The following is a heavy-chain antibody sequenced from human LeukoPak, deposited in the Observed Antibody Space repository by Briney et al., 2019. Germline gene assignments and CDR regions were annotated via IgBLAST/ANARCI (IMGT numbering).Heavy chain of an antibody. J-gene: IGHJ4*02. CDR3: ARAIYYYGSGSYDYYFDY. V-gene: IGHV4-59*01. Sequence: SETLSLTCTVSGGSISSYYWSWVRQPPGKGLEWIGYIYYSGSTNYNPSLKSRVTISVDTSKNQFSLKLSSVTAADTAVYYCARAIYYYGSGSYDYYFDYWGQGTLVTVSS. CDR2: IYYSGST. D-gene: IGHD3-10*01. CDR1: GGSISSYY.